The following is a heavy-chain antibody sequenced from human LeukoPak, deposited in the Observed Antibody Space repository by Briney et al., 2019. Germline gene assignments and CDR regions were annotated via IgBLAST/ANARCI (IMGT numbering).Heavy chain of an antibody. V-gene: IGHV4-59*01. Sequence: TSETLSLTCTVSGGSISSYYWSWIRQPPGKGLEWIGYIYYSGSTNYNPSLKSRVTISVDTSKNQFSLKLSSVTAADTAVYYCARDETYYYDSSGYLVFDYWGQGTLVTVSS. J-gene: IGHJ4*02. CDR2: IYYSGST. CDR1: GGSISSYY. CDR3: ARDETYYYDSSGYLVFDY. D-gene: IGHD3-22*01.